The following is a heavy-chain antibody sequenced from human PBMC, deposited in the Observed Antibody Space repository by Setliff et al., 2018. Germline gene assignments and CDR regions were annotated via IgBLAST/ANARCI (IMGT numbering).Heavy chain of an antibody. Sequence: SVKVSCKASGGTFNNYGVTWVRQAPGQGLEWMGGTIPFFGTTNYAQKFQGRVTITTDESTSTAYMELSSLRSEDTAVYYCAREMLDVRGVNSYYYYMDVWGKGTTVTVSS. CDR3: AREMLDVRGVNSYYYYMDV. CDR2: TIPFFGTT. CDR1: GGTFNNYG. D-gene: IGHD3-10*02. V-gene: IGHV1-69*05. J-gene: IGHJ6*03.